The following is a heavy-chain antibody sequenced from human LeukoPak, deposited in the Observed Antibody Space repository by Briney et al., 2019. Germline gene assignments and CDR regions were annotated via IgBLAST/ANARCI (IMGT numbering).Heavy chain of an antibody. Sequence: PGGSLRLSCAASGFTFDDYGMSWVRQAPGKGLEWVSGINWNGGSTGYADSVKGRFTISRDNAKNSLYLQMNSLRAEDTALYYCARDGIPAANYYYYYMDVWGKGTTVTVSS. V-gene: IGHV3-20*04. CDR1: GFTFDDYG. CDR2: INWNGGST. J-gene: IGHJ6*03. D-gene: IGHD2-2*01. CDR3: ARDGIPAANYYYYYMDV.